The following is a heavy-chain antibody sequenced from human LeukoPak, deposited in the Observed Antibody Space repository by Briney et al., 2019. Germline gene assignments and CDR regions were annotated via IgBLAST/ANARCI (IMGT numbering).Heavy chain of an antibody. Sequence: LPGGSLRLSCAASGFTFSSYAMHWVRQAPGKGLEWVALMSYDGSNKYYADSVKGRFTISRDNSKNTLYLQMNSLRAEDTAVYYCAKEGLIHYYGSGSYCYYFDYWGQGTLVTVSS. CDR1: GFTFSSYA. V-gene: IGHV3-30-3*02. CDR2: MSYDGSNK. D-gene: IGHD3-10*01. CDR3: AKEGLIHYYGSGSYCYYFDY. J-gene: IGHJ4*02.